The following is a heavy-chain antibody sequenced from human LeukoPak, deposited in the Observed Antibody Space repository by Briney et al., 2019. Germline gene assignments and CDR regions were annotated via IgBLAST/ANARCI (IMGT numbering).Heavy chain of an antibody. CDR1: GASITPYC. J-gene: IGHJ4*02. CDR3: VRGVHHSSDFYYFDY. CDR2: IYSDGST. Sequence: PSETLSLTCSVSGASITPYCWTYIRQPAGKGLEWIGHIYSDGSTNYNPSLKSRVTMSVDTSKNQFSLKLSSVTAADTAVYYCVRGVHHSSDFYYFDYWGQGTLVTVSS. D-gene: IGHD3-22*01. V-gene: IGHV4-4*07.